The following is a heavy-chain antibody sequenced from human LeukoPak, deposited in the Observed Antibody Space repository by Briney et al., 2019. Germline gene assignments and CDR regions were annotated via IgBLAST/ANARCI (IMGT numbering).Heavy chain of an antibody. V-gene: IGHV4-59*01. Sequence: PSETLSLTCTVSGGSISSYYWSWIRQPPGKGLEWIGYIYYSGSTNYNPSLKSRVTISVDTSKNQFSLKLSSVTAADTAVYYCARARSWSYYYGMDVWGQGTTVTVSS. D-gene: IGHD6-13*01. J-gene: IGHJ6*02. CDR2: IYYSGST. CDR3: ARARSWSYYYGMDV. CDR1: GGSISSYY.